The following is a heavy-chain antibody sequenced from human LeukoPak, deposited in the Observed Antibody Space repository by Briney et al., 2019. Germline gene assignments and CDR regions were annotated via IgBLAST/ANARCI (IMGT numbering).Heavy chain of an antibody. Sequence: SVKVSCKASGGTFSSYAISWVRQAPGQGLEWMGGIIPIFGTASYAQKFQGRVTITTDKSTSTAYMELSSLRSEDTAVYYCARVRGSSWNADYYYHYMDVWGKGTTVTISS. D-gene: IGHD6-13*01. V-gene: IGHV1-69*05. CDR2: IIPIFGTA. J-gene: IGHJ6*03. CDR3: ARVRGSSWNADYYYHYMDV. CDR1: GGTFSSYA.